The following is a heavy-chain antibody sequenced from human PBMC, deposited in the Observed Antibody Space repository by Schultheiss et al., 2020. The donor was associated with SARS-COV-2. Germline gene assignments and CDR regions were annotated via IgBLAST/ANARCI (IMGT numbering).Heavy chain of an antibody. D-gene: IGHD6-19*01. J-gene: IGHJ5*02. CDR1: GFSLSTRGMC. CDR2: IDWDDDK. CDR3: ARTRYSSGWNWFDP. Sequence: SGPTLVKPTETLTLTCTVSGFSLSTRGMCVSWIRQPPGKALEWLARIDWDDDKYYSTSLKTRLTISKDTSKNQVVLTMTNMDPVDTATYYCARTRYSSGWNWFDPWGQGTLVTVSS. V-gene: IGHV2-70*11.